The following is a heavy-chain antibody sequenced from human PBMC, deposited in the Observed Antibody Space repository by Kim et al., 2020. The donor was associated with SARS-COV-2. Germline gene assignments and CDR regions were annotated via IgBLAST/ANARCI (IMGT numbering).Heavy chain of an antibody. J-gene: IGHJ6*02. D-gene: IGHD6-19*01. CDR3: AAAVFSSGWPHYGMDV. Sequence: GESLKISCKGSGYSFTTFWIGWVRQMPGKGLEWMAIIYPNDSDTTYSPSFQGQVTISADKPINTAYLQWSSLKASDTAVYYCAAAVFSSGWPHYGMDVWGQGTTVTVSS. CDR2: IYPNDSDT. V-gene: IGHV5-51*04. CDR1: GYSFTTFW.